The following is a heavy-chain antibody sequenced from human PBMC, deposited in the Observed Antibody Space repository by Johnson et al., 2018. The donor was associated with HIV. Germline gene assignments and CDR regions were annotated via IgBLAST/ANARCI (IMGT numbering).Heavy chain of an antibody. J-gene: IGHJ3*02. CDR3: ARDRDYLQAVAGPSDAFDI. V-gene: IGHV3-30*03. CDR1: GFTFSSYG. Sequence: QVQLVESGGGVVQPGRSLRLSCAASGFTFSSYGMHWVRQAPGKGLGWVAFISYDGSYKYYADSVKGRFTISRDNSKNTLYLQMNSLRAENTAGYYCARDRDYLQAVAGPSDAFDIWCQGTMVTVSS. CDR2: ISYDGSYK. D-gene: IGHD6-19*01.